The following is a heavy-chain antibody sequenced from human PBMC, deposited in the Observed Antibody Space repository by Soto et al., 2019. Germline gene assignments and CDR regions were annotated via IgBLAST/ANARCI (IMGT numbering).Heavy chain of an antibody. D-gene: IGHD5-12*01. CDR3: ARDCGGYSGYDSYYYFDS. V-gene: IGHV4-31*03. Sequence: SETLSLTCTVSGGSINSGGYYWTWIRQHPGKGLEWIGYIYYSGSTYYNPSLKSRITISVDTSKNQFSLKLSSVTAADTAVYYCARDCGGYSGYDSYYYFDSWGQGTLVTVSS. CDR1: GGSINSGGYY. J-gene: IGHJ4*02. CDR2: IYYSGST.